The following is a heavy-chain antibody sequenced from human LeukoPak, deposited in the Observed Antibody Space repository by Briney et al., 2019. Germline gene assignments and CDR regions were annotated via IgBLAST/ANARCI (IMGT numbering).Heavy chain of an antibody. CDR3: TTCSTGTRLYYFDN. D-gene: IGHD1/OR15-1a*01. CDR1: GFTFSDRY. CDR2: SRNKANSYTT. Sequence: PGGSLRLSCTPSGFTFSDRYMDWVRQAPGKGLEWVGRSRNKANSYTTEYAASVKGRFTISRDDSKNLLYLQMDSLKTEDTAVYYCTTCSTGTRLYYFDNWVQGTLVTVSS. V-gene: IGHV3-72*01. J-gene: IGHJ4*02.